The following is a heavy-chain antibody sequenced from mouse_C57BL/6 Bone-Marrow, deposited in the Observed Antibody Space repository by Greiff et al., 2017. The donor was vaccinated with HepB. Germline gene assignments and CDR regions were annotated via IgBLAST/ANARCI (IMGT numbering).Heavy chain of an antibody. D-gene: IGHD1-1*01. CDR1: GYSITSGYY. CDR2: ISYDGSN. J-gene: IGHJ4*01. V-gene: IGHV3-6*01. CDR3: AKIYYYGSSYNYYAMDY. Sequence: EVKLQESGPGLVKPSQSLSLTCSVTGYSITSGYYWNWIRQFPGNKLEWMGYISYDGSNNYNPSLKNRISITRDTSKNQFFLKLNSVTTEDTATYYCAKIYYYGSSYNYYAMDYWGQGTSVTVSS.